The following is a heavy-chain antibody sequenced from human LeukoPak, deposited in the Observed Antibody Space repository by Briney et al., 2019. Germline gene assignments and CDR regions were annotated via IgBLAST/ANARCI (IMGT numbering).Heavy chain of an antibody. Sequence: PGEALKISFKGSGYRFTSSWIGWVRQMPGKGLEWMAIIYPGDSDTRYSPSFQGQVTISADKSISTAYLQWSSLKASDTAMYYCARLPSLVEAHYFDFWGQGTLVTVSS. CDR2: IYPGDSDT. J-gene: IGHJ4*02. D-gene: IGHD1-26*01. CDR1: GYRFTSSW. CDR3: ARLPSLVEAHYFDF. V-gene: IGHV5-51*01.